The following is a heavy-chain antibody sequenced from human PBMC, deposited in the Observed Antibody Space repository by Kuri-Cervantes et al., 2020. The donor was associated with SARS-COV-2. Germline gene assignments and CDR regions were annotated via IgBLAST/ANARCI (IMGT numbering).Heavy chain of an antibody. J-gene: IGHJ4*02. D-gene: IGHD1-26*01. CDR1: GFSLSTSGVG. CDR2: IYWDDDQ. Sequence: SGPTLVKPTHTLTLTCTFSGFSLSTSGVGVGWIRQPPGKGLEWLALIYWDDDQRYGRSLKKRLTITKDTSKNQVVLTMTNMDPVDTATYFCAHSRVGAGRFDYWGQGTLVTVSS. V-gene: IGHV2-5*05. CDR3: AHSRVGAGRFDY.